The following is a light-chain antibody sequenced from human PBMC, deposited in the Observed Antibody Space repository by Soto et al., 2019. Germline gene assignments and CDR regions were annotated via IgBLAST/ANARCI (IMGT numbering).Light chain of an antibody. J-gene: IGLJ2*01. CDR1: SGQSSYA. V-gene: IGLV4-69*01. Sequence: QLVLTQSPSASASVRASVKLTCTMSSGQSSYAIAWHQQQPEKGPRYLMKLNSDGSHSKGDGIPDRFSGSSSGAERYLTISSLQSEDEADYYCQTWGTGIQVFGGGTKLTVL. CDR2: LNSDGSH. CDR3: QTWGTGIQV.